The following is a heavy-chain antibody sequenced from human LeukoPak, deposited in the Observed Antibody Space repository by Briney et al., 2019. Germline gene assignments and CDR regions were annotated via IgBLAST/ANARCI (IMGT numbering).Heavy chain of an antibody. Sequence: GGSLRLSCAASGFTVSSNYMSWVRQAPGKGLEWVSVIYSGGSTYYADSVKGRFTISRDNSKNTLYLQMNSLRAEDTAVYYCARTSCGYSYGGRSLSSSYFDYWGQGTLVTVSS. CDR1: GFTVSSNY. CDR2: IYSGGST. CDR3: ARTSCGYSYGGRSLSSSYFDY. J-gene: IGHJ4*02. V-gene: IGHV3-66*02. D-gene: IGHD5-18*01.